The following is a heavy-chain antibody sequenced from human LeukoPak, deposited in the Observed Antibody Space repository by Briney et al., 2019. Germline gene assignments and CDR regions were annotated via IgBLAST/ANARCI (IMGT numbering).Heavy chain of an antibody. V-gene: IGHV3-15*01. CDR3: TTDLWFGEFGLDV. CDR1: GFTFSNAW. CDR2: IKSKTDGGTT. J-gene: IGHJ6*02. Sequence: GGSLRLSCAASGFTFSNAWMSWVRQAPGKGLEWVGRIKSKTDGGTTDYVAPVKGRFTISRDDSKNTLYVQMNSLKAEDTAVYYCTTDLWFGEFGLDVWGQGTTVIVSS. D-gene: IGHD3-10*01.